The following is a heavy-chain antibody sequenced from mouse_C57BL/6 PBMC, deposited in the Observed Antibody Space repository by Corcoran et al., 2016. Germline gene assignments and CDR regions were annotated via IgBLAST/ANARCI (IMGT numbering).Heavy chain of an antibody. CDR2: INPNNGGT. Sequence: EVQLQQSGPELVKPGATVKISCKASGYTFNDYYMNWVKQSHGKSLEWIGDINPNNGGTSYNQKFKGKATLTVDKSSSTAYMELRSLTSEDSAVYYCARGTDYGYAMDYWGQGTSVTVSS. CDR3: ARGTDYGYAMDY. CDR1: GYTFNDYY. J-gene: IGHJ4*01. D-gene: IGHD2-4*01. V-gene: IGHV1-26*01.